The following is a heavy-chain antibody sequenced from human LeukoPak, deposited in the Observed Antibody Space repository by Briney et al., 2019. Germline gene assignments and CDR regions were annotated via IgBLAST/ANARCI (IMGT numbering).Heavy chain of an antibody. D-gene: IGHD5-18*01. CDR1: GDSISSDSYY. CDR3: ARRGDSHAIFDY. CDR2: IYTSGSA. Sequence: SQTLSLTCTVSGDSISSDSYYWSWIRQPAGKGLEWIGRIYTSGSANYNPSLKSRVTISVDTSKNQFSLKLSSVTAADTAVYYCARRGDSHAIFDYWGQGILVTVSS. J-gene: IGHJ4*02. V-gene: IGHV4-61*02.